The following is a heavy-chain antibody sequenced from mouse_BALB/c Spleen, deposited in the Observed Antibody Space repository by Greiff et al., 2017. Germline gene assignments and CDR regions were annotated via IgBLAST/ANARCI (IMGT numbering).Heavy chain of an antibody. D-gene: IGHD2-4*01. CDR3: ARDGDYDVGAWFAY. J-gene: IGHJ3*01. Sequence: EVKVEESGGGLVKPGGSLKLSCAASGFTFSDYYMYWVRQTPEKRLEWVATISDGGSYTYYPDSVKGRFTISRDNAKNNLYLQMSSLKSEDTAMYYCARDGDYDVGAWFAYWGQGTLVTVSA. CDR1: GFTFSDYY. CDR2: ISDGGSYT. V-gene: IGHV5-4*02.